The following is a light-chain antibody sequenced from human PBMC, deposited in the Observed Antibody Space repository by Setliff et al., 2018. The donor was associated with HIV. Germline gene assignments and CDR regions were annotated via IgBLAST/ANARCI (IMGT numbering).Light chain of an antibody. CDR1: SSDVGGYNY. CDR3: SSFTSSSTYV. Sequence: LTQPASVSGSPGHSITISCTGTSSDVGGYNYVSWYQQHPGQAPKLMIYEVTKRPAGVSDRFSGSKSGNTASLIISGLQTEDEAEYYCSSFTSSSTYVFGIGTKVTVL. J-gene: IGLJ1*01. V-gene: IGLV2-14*01. CDR2: EVT.